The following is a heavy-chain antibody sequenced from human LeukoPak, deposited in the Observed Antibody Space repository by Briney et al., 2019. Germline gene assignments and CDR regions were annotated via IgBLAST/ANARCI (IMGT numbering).Heavy chain of an antibody. V-gene: IGHV3-48*04. Sequence: PGGSLRLSCAASGFTFSSYSMNWVRQAPGKGLEWVSYISSSSSTIYYADSVKGRFTISRDNARNSLYLQMNSLRAEDTALYYCARDGDTVLTRGYYYYMDVWGKGTTVTVSS. J-gene: IGHJ6*03. D-gene: IGHD4-23*01. CDR2: ISSSSSTI. CDR3: ARDGDTVLTRGYYYYMDV. CDR1: GFTFSSYS.